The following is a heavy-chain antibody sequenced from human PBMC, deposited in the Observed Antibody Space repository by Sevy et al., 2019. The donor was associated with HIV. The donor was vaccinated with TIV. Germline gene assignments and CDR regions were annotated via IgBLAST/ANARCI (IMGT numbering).Heavy chain of an antibody. Sequence: GGSLRLSCAASGFTFRSYGMHWVRQAPGKGLEWVATISHDGDNKYYIDSVRGRFTLSRDNSKNTLYVQMNSLRAEDTAMYFCAKPRADALDAFDFWGQGTMVTVSS. CDR1: GFTFRSYG. CDR2: ISHDGDNK. J-gene: IGHJ3*01. V-gene: IGHV3-30*19. CDR3: AKPRADALDAFDF.